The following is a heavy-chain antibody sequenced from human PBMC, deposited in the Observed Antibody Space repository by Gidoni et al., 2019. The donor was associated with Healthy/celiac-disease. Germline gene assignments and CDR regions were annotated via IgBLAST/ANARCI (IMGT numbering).Heavy chain of an antibody. CDR1: GGTFSRYG. J-gene: IGHJ4*02. V-gene: IGHV1-69*01. D-gene: IGHD3-22*01. CDR2: IIPIFDTA. Sequence: QVQLVQSGAEVKKPGSSVKVSCKASGGTFSRYGISWVRQAPGQGFEWMGGIIPIFDTANYAQKFQGRVTITADESTSTAYMELSSLRSEDTAVYYCASDYYDSSGYFSFDYWGQGTLVTVSS. CDR3: ASDYYDSSGYFSFDY.